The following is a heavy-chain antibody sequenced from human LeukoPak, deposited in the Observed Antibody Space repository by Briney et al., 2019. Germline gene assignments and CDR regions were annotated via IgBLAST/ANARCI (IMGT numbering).Heavy chain of an antibody. V-gene: IGHV4-59*02. J-gene: IGHJ4*02. Sequence: SETLSLTCTVSGGSVSTYHWGWIRQPPGKGLEWIGYSYYTGSTNYNPSLTGRVTISVDMSKNQFSLKLISVTAADTAVYHCARVRGGYDAIDHWGQGTLVNVSS. CDR1: GGSVSTYH. CDR3: ARVRGGYDAIDH. CDR2: SYYTGST. D-gene: IGHD5-12*01.